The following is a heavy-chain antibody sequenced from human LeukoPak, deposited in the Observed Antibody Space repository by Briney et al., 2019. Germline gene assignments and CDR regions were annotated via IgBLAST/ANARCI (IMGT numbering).Heavy chain of an antibody. Sequence: SETLSHTCSVSGHSISSGHWWGWIRQPPGKRLEWIGSIYHSGSTFYNPSLESRVTISVDTSKNQFSLKLSSVTAADTAVYYCARICGADCRGAFDIWGQGTMVTVSS. D-gene: IGHD2-21*02. CDR2: IYHSGST. CDR1: GHSISSGHW. V-gene: IGHV4-38-2*02. J-gene: IGHJ3*02. CDR3: ARICGADCRGAFDI.